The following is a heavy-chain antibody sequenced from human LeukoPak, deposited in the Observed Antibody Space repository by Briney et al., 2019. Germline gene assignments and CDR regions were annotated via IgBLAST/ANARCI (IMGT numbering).Heavy chain of an antibody. CDR3: ATGPEYQLIDY. CDR1: GGTFSSYA. J-gene: IGHJ4*02. CDR2: FDPEDGET. D-gene: IGHD2-2*01. V-gene: IGHV1-24*01. Sequence: ASVKVSCKASGGTFSSYAISWVRQAPGKGLEWMGGFDPEDGETIYAQKFQGRVTMTEDTSTDTAYMELSSLRSEDTAVYYCATGPEYQLIDYWGQGTLVTVSS.